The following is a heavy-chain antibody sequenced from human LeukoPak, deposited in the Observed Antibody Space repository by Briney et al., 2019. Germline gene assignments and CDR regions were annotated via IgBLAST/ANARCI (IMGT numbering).Heavy chain of an antibody. Sequence: ASVKVSCKASGYTFTGYYMHWVRQAPGQGLEWMGWINPNSGGTNYAQKFQGRVTMTRDTSTSTAYMELRSLRSDDTAVYYCARDEFPYDSSGYYDYWGQGTLVTVSS. CDR3: ARDEFPYDSSGYYDY. V-gene: IGHV1-2*02. CDR2: INPNSGGT. D-gene: IGHD3-22*01. J-gene: IGHJ4*02. CDR1: GYTFTGYY.